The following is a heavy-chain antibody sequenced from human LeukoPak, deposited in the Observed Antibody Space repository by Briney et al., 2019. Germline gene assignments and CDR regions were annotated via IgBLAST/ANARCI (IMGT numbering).Heavy chain of an antibody. Sequence: GGSLRLPCAASGFTFSSYAMSWVRQAPGKGLEWVSAISGSGGSTYYADSVKGRFTISRDNSKNTLYLQMNSLRAEDTAVYYCAKDAPYDFWSGYDAFDIWGQGTMVTVSS. CDR2: ISGSGGST. V-gene: IGHV3-23*01. CDR1: GFTFSSYA. D-gene: IGHD3-3*01. CDR3: AKDAPYDFWSGYDAFDI. J-gene: IGHJ3*02.